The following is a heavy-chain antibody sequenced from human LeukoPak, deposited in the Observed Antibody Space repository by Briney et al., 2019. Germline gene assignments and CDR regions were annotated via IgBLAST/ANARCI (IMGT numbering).Heavy chain of an antibody. V-gene: IGHV4-4*02. CDR1: GGSISSRNW. J-gene: IGHJ4*02. Sequence: SETLSLTCAVSGGSISSRNWWSWVRQPPGKGLEWIGEIYQSGSTNYNPSLKSRVTISVDMSKNQFSLKLSSVTAAYTAVYYCAGEDSSNLYVDSWGQGALVTVSS. D-gene: IGHD6-13*01. CDR3: AGEDSSNLYVDS. CDR2: IYQSGST.